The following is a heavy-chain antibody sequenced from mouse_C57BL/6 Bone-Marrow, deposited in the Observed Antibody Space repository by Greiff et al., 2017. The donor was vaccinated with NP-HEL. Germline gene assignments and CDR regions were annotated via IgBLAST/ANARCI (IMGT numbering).Heavy chain of an antibody. CDR3: ARSDSSGYVRFAY. J-gene: IGHJ3*01. CDR1: GYTFTNYW. V-gene: IGHV1-63*01. Sequence: QVQLQQSGAELVRPGTSVKMSCKASGYTFTNYWIGWAKQRPGHGLEWIGDIYPGGGYTNYNEKFKGKATLTADKSSSTAYMQFSSLTSEDSAIYYCARSDSSGYVRFAYWGQGTLVTVSA. D-gene: IGHD3-2*02. CDR2: IYPGGGYT.